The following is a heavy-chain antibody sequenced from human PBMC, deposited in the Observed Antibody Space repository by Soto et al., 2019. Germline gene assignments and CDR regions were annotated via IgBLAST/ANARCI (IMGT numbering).Heavy chain of an antibody. Sequence: QVQMVQSGAEVKKPGSSAMVSCKVSGGTFSRHSISWVRQAPGQGLEWMGGIIPIFDATQYAQKFQGRLTITADESTTTFHMDLSGLRPEATARYYCARDLASVRGSWGQGPLVTVS. CDR1: GGTFSRHS. V-gene: IGHV1-69*01. CDR3: ARDLASVRGS. D-gene: IGHD3-10*01. CDR2: IIPIFDAT. J-gene: IGHJ4*02.